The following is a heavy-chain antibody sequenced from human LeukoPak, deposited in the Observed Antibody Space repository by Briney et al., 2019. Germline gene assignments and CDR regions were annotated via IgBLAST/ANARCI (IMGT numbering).Heavy chain of an antibody. V-gene: IGHV4-34*01. CDR2: INHSGST. J-gene: IGHJ5*02. Sequence: SETLSLTCAVYGGSFSGYYWSWIRQPPGKGLEWIGEINHSGSTNYNPSLKSRVTISVDTSKNQFSLKLSSVTAADTAVYYCARKGVEYSSSWYTKYNWFDPWGQGTLVPVSS. D-gene: IGHD6-13*01. CDR1: GGSFSGYY. CDR3: ARKGVEYSSSWYTKYNWFDP.